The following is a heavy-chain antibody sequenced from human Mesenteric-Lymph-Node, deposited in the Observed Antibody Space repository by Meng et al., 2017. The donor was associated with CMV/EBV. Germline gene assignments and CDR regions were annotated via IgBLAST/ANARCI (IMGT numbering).Heavy chain of an antibody. CDR2: IGTAGDT. J-gene: IGHJ4*02. D-gene: IGHD2-2*01. CDR1: GFTFSSYD. CDR3: ARGPRGVVVPAAIGN. V-gene: IGHV3-13*03. Sequence: GESLKISCAACGFTFSSYDMHWVRQATGKGLEWVSAIGTAGDTYYPGSVKGQFTISRENAKNSLYLQMNSLRAEDTAVYYCARGPRGVVVPAAIGNWGQGTLVTVSS.